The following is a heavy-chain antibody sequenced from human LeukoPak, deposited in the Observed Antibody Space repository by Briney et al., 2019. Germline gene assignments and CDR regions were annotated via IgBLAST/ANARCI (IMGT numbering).Heavy chain of an antibody. CDR2: ISAYNGKT. CDR3: ASWQGSTDRPVFDY. J-gene: IGHJ4*02. Sequence: ASVKVSCKASGYTFTSYGISWVRQAPGQGLEWMGWISAYNGKTNYAQKLQGRGTITTDTSTSTAYMELRSLRSDDTAVYYCASWQGSTDRPVFDYWGQGTMVTVSS. CDR1: GYTFTSYG. V-gene: IGHV1-18*01. D-gene: IGHD4-17*01.